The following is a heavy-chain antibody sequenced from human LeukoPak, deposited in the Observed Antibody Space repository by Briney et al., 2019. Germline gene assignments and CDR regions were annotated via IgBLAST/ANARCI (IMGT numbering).Heavy chain of an antibody. CDR3: ARGRFALD. CDR1: GFTFSSYE. CDR2: ISSNGSNT. V-gene: IGHV3-48*03. D-gene: IGHD3-10*01. J-gene: IGHJ4*02. Sequence: TGGSLRLSCAAPGFTFSSYEMIWVRQAPGKGLEWISYISSNGSNTYYADSLKGRFTISRDNAKNSLYLQMNSLRAEDTAVYYCARGRFALDWGQGALVTVSS.